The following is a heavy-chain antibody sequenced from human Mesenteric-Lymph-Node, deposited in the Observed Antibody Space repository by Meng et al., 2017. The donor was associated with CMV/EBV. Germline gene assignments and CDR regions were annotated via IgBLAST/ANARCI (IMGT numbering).Heavy chain of an antibody. CDR3: ARGGTVVSGYYYYGMDV. CDR2: ISSSGSTI. CDR1: GFTFSDYY. J-gene: IGHJ6*02. D-gene: IGHD5/OR15-5a*01. Sequence: GESLKISCAASGFTFSDYYMSWIRQAPGKGLEWVSYISSSGSTIYYADSVKGRFTISRDNAKNSLYLQMNSLTSEDTAVYYCARGGTVVSGYYYYGMDVWGQGTTVTVSS. V-gene: IGHV3-11*01.